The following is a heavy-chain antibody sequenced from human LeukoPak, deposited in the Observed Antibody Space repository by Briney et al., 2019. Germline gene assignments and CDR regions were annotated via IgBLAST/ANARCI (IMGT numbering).Heavy chain of an antibody. CDR1: GFTFSSYS. J-gene: IGHJ4*02. CDR2: ISSSSSTI. V-gene: IGHV3-48*01. D-gene: IGHD3-10*01. CDR3: ARDAGYYGSGSYYDY. Sequence: PGGSLRLSCAASGFTFSSYSMNWVRQAPGEGLEWVSYISSSSSTIYYADSVKGRFTISRDNAKNSLYLQMNSLRAEDTAVYYCARDAGYYGSGSYYDYWGQGTLVTVSS.